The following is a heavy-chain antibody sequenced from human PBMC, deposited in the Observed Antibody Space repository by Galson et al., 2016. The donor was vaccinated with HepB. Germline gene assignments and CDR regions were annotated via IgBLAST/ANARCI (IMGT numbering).Heavy chain of an antibody. CDR2: MSSDGGTT. V-gene: IGHV3-64D*06. Sequence: SLRLSCAASGFTFSAFTIHWVRQAPGKGLEYVSAMSSDGGTTYYADSVKGRFTISRDNSKNTLYLQMTSLRAEDTAVYDCLMGDFVDYWGQGTLVTVSS. CDR1: GFTFSAFT. J-gene: IGHJ4*02. CDR3: LMGDFVDY. D-gene: IGHD2-21*02.